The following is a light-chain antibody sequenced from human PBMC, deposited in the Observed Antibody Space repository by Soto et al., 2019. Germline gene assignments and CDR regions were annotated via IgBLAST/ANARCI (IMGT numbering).Light chain of an antibody. CDR1: QSVSSY. J-gene: IGKJ2*01. Sequence: EIVLTQSPATLSLSPGERATLSCRASQSVSSYLAWYQHKPGQAPRLLIYDASKRATTIPTRFRGSGSGTDFTLTITSLDPEDFAVYYCQQRSNWPMYTFGQGTKLEIK. CDR3: QQRSNWPMYT. CDR2: DAS. V-gene: IGKV3-11*01.